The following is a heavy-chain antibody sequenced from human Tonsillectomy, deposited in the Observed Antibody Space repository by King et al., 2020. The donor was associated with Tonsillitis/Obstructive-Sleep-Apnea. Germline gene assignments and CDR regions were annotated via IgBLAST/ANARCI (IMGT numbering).Heavy chain of an antibody. Sequence: EVQLVESGGGLEQPGGSLRLSCAASGFTFSIYAMGWDRQAPGKGLEWVSVISGSAGSTYYADSVKGRFSISRDNSKNTVYLQMNSLRAEDTAVYYCAKTRDWYFDVWGRGTLVTVSS. CDR3: AKTRDWYFDV. J-gene: IGHJ2*01. V-gene: IGHV3-23*04. CDR2: ISGSAGST. CDR1: GFTFSIYA.